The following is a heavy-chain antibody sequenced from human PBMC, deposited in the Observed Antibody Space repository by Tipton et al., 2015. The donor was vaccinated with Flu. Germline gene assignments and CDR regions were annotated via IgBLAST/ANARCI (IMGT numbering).Heavy chain of an antibody. D-gene: IGHD3-22*01. Sequence: TLSLTCTVSGGSISSYYWGWIRQPPGKGLEWIGSIYYSGSTNYNPSLKSRVTISVDTSKNQFSLKLSSVTAADTAVYYCARGRYYDSSGYYSYYYYYYMDVWGKGTTVTVSS. CDR3: ARGRYYDSSGYYSYYYYYYMDV. CDR2: IYYSGST. V-gene: IGHV4-39*07. J-gene: IGHJ6*03. CDR1: GGSISSYY.